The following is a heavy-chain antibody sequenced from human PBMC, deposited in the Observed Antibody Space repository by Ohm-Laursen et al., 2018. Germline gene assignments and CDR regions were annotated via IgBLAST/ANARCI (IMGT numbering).Heavy chain of an antibody. J-gene: IGHJ6*02. V-gene: IGHV3-13*01. CDR3: ARDLRYSGYDSNYGMDV. Sequence: SLRLSCAAPGFTFSSYDMHWVRQATGKGLEWVSAIGTAGDTYYPGSVKGRFTISRENAKNSLYLQMNSLRAGDTAVYYCARDLRYSGYDSNYGMDVWGQGTTVTVSS. CDR1: GFTFSSYD. CDR2: IGTAGDT. D-gene: IGHD5-12*01.